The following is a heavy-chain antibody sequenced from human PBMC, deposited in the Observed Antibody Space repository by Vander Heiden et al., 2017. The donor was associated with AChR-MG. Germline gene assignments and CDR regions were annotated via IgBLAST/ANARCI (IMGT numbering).Heavy chain of an antibody. Sequence: QVQLVESGGGVVQPGRSLRLSCAASGFTFSGYGMHGVRQAPGKGLEWVAVISYDGSNKYYADSVKGRFTISRDNSKNTLYLQMNSLRAEDTAVYYCAKGLSRLLLPGYFDYWGQGTLVTVSS. CDR2: ISYDGSNK. V-gene: IGHV3-30*18. CDR3: AKGLSRLLLPGYFDY. CDR1: GFTFSGYG. D-gene: IGHD3-22*01. J-gene: IGHJ4*02.